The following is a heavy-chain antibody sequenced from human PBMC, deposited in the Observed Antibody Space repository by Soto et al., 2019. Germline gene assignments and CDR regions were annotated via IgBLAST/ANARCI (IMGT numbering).Heavy chain of an antibody. CDR1: VFTFSSYA. CDR3: AKDAYDYGDYGHFDY. Sequence: HPWGSLRVSCASSVFTFSSYAMRWVRQAPGKGLDLVAVISYDGSNKYYPDSVKGRFTISRDNSKNTLYLQMNSLRAEDTAVYYCAKDAYDYGDYGHFDYWGQGTMVTVSS. V-gene: IGHV3-30*18. CDR2: ISYDGSNK. J-gene: IGHJ4*02. D-gene: IGHD4-17*01.